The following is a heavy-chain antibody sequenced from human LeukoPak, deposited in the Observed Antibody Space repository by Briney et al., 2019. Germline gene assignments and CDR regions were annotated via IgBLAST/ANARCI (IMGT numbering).Heavy chain of an antibody. D-gene: IGHD4-17*01. Sequence: ASVKVSCKASGYTFTSYGISWVRQAPGQGLEWMGWISAYNGNTNYAQKLQGRVTMTTDTSTNTAYMELRSLRSDDTAVYYCARTAVTTPPHDYWGQGTLVTVSS. CDR1: GYTFTSYG. CDR2: ISAYNGNT. V-gene: IGHV1-18*01. J-gene: IGHJ4*02. CDR3: ARTAVTTPPHDY.